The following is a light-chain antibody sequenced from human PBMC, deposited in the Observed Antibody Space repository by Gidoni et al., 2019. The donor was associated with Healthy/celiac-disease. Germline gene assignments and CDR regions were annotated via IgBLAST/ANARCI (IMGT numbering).Light chain of an antibody. CDR2: KES. Sequence: IPITHSPSTLSASVGDRVTITCRASQSISSWLAWYQQKQGKAPKLLIYKESSLESGVPSRFRGSGSGTEFTITISSLKPDDFETYYCKQYNSYSSLTFGGGTKVEIK. CDR3: KQYNSYSSLT. V-gene: IGKV1-5*03. J-gene: IGKJ4*01. CDR1: QSISSW.